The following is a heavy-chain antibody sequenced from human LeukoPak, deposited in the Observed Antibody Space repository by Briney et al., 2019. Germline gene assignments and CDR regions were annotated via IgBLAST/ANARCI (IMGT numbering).Heavy chain of an antibody. V-gene: IGHV3-9*01. CDR2: INWNSANT. CDR1: GFTFHDHA. Sequence: GGSLRLSCATSGFTFHDHAMHWVRQVPGKGLEWASSINWNSANTAYTDSVKGRFIIPRDNARKSLYLQMDSLRAEDTALYFCVRDRNIAAAGTVYFDYWGQGALVTVSS. J-gene: IGHJ4*02. CDR3: VRDRNIAAAGTVYFDY. D-gene: IGHD6-13*01.